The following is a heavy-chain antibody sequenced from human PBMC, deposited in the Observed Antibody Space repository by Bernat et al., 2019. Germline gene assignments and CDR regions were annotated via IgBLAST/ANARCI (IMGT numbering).Heavy chain of an antibody. CDR1: GGSISNYY. CDR3: ARHSLLWDGDYIRWFDP. D-gene: IGHD4-17*01. CDR2: IYYSGST. J-gene: IGHJ5*02. Sequence: QVQLQESGPGLVKPSETLSLTCTVSGGSISNYYWSWIRQPPGKGLEWIGVIYYSGSTNYNPSLNSRVTISIDTSKNQFSLKLSSVTAADTAVYYCARHSLLWDGDYIRWFDPWGQGTLVTVSS. V-gene: IGHV4-59*08.